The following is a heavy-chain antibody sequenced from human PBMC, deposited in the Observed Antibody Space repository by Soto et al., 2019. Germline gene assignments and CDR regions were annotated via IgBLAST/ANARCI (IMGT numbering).Heavy chain of an antibody. CDR1: GGTFSSSS. J-gene: IGHJ6*02. D-gene: IGHD3-10*01. CDR3: ARVVLSTVPATSEFGTLF. Sequence: SVNVSCKASGGTFSSSSISWVRQAPGQGLEWMGRIIPFIGTANYAQKFQGRVTITADESTRTAYMELTSLRSEDTAVYYCARVVLSTVPATSEFGTLFWGDGITVT. CDR2: IIPFIGTA. V-gene: IGHV1-69*11.